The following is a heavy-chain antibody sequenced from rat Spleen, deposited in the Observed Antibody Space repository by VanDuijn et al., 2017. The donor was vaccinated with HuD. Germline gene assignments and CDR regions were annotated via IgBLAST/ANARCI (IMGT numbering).Heavy chain of an antibody. Sequence: EVQLAESGGGLVQPGRSLKLSCAASGFTFSNFGMHWIRQAPTKGLEWVASISTDGDNTYYRDSVKGRFTISRDNAKSTLYLHMDSLRSEDTATYYCATGWVMGAWGQGASVTVSS. CDR3: ATGWVMGA. CDR2: ISTDGDNT. D-gene: IGHD1-12*02. CDR1: GFTFSNFG. V-gene: IGHV5-19*01. J-gene: IGHJ4*01.